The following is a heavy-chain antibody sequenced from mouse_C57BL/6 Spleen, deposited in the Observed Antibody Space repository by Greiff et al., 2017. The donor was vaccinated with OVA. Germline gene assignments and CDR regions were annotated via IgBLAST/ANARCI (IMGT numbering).Heavy chain of an antibody. V-gene: IGHV5-4*01. J-gene: IGHJ3*01. CDR1: GFTFSSYA. CDR2: ISAGGSYT. CDR3: ARETDYSNYQTWFGY. Sequence: EVHLVESGGGLVKPGGSLKLSCAASGFTFSSYAMSWVRQTPEQRLEWVATISAGGSYTYYPDNVKGRFTISRDNAKNNLYLQISHLKSEDTAMYDCARETDYSNYQTWFGYWGQGTLVTVSA. D-gene: IGHD2-5*01.